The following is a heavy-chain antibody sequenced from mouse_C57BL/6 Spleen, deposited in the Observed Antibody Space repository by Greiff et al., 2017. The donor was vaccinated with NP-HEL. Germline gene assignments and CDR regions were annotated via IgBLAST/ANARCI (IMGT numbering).Heavy chain of an antibody. CDR2: IYPGSGST. V-gene: IGHV1-55*01. J-gene: IGHJ2*01. D-gene: IGHD2-4*01. CDR3: ARREIFLSYDYHDY. CDR1: GYTFTSYW. Sequence: QVQLQQPGAELVKPGASVKMSCKASGYTFTSYWITWVKQRPGQGLEWIGDIYPGSGSTNYNEKFKSKATLTVDTSSSTAYMQLSSLTSEDSAVYYCARREIFLSYDYHDYWGQGTTLTVSS.